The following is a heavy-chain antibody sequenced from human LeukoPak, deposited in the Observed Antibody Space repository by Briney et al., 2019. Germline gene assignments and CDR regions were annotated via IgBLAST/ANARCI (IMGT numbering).Heavy chain of an antibody. CDR3: ARAGYSSSWYNWFDP. Sequence: GGSLRLSCAASGFTFDDYGMSWVRQAPGKGLEWVSAINWNGVSTGYADSVKGRFTISRDNAKNSLYLQMNSLRAEDTALYYCARAGYSSSWYNWFDPWGQGTLITVSS. CDR1: GFTFDDYG. D-gene: IGHD6-13*01. CDR2: INWNGVST. J-gene: IGHJ5*02. V-gene: IGHV3-20*04.